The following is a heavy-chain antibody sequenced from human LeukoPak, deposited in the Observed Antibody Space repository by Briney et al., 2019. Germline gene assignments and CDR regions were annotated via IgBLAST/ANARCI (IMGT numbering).Heavy chain of an antibody. Sequence: SETLSLTCTVSGGSISSYYWSWIRQPPGKGLEWIGYIYYSGSANYNPSLKSRVTISVDTSKIQFSLKLSSVTAADTAVYYCARGAGNPFDYWGQGTLVTVSS. D-gene: IGHD6-19*01. CDR3: ARGAGNPFDY. J-gene: IGHJ4*02. V-gene: IGHV4-59*01. CDR1: GGSISSYY. CDR2: IYYSGSA.